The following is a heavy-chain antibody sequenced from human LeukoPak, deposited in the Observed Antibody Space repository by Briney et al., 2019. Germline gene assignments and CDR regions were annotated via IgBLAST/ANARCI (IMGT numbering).Heavy chain of an antibody. CDR3: RKGLRGTHFDY. Sequence: GGSLRLSCAASGFSFSSYAMSWVRQAPGKGLEWVSAISGSGGSTYYADSAKGRFTISRDNSKNTLQLKRNSLRAEDTAVYYCRKGLRGTHFDYWGQGTLVTVSS. V-gene: IGHV3-23*01. CDR1: GFSFSSYA. J-gene: IGHJ4*02. D-gene: IGHD1-1*01. CDR2: ISGSGGST.